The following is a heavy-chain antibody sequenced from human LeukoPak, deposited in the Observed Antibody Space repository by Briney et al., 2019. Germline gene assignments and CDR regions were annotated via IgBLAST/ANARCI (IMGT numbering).Heavy chain of an antibody. Sequence: GGSLRLSCAASGFTFSSYGMHWVRQAPGKGLEWVALISYDGSNKYYVDSVKGRFTISRDNSKNTVYLQMNSLRAEDTAVYYCAKDRARSHPYDTSGLTPNDYWGQGTLVTVSS. CDR1: GFTFSSYG. CDR2: ISYDGSNK. D-gene: IGHD3-22*01. J-gene: IGHJ4*02. CDR3: AKDRARSHPYDTSGLTPNDY. V-gene: IGHV3-30*18.